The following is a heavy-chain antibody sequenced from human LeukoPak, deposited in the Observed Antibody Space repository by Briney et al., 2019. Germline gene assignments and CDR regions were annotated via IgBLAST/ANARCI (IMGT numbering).Heavy chain of an antibody. CDR3: ARGSRIFLQH. V-gene: IGHV4-34*01. CDR1: SGSFSSYY. CDR2: INHSGGT. Sequence: PSETLSLICAVYSGSFSSYYWSWIRQPPGKGLEWIGEINHSGGTDYNPSLKSRVTISVDTSKNQFSLKLNSVTAADTAVYYCARGSRIFLQHWGQGTLVTVSS. J-gene: IGHJ1*01. D-gene: IGHD2/OR15-2a*01.